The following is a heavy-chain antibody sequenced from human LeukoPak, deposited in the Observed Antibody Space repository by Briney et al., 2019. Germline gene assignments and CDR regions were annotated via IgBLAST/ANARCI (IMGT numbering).Heavy chain of an antibody. J-gene: IGHJ3*02. D-gene: IGHD3-10*01. Sequence: SVKVSCKASGGTFSSYAISWVRQAPGQGLEWMGGIIPIFGTANYAQKFQGRVTITTDESTSTAYMELSSLRSEDTAVYYCARGDFSITMVRGVNDAFDIWGQGTMVTVSS. V-gene: IGHV1-69*05. CDR2: IIPIFGTA. CDR1: GGTFSSYA. CDR3: ARGDFSITMVRGVNDAFDI.